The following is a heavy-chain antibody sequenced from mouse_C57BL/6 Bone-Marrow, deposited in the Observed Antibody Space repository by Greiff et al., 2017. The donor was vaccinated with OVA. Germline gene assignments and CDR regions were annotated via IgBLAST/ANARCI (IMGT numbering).Heavy chain of an antibody. V-gene: IGHV1-26*01. CDR1: GYTFTDYY. CDR2: INPNNGGT. D-gene: IGHD4-1*01. J-gene: IGHJ2*01. CDR3: AELALDY. Sequence: VQLQQPGPELVKPGASVKISCKASGYTFTDYYMHWVKQSHGKSLEWIGDINPNNGGTSYNQKFKGKATLTVDKSSSTAYMELRSLTAEVSAVYYCAELALDYWGQGTTLTVSS.